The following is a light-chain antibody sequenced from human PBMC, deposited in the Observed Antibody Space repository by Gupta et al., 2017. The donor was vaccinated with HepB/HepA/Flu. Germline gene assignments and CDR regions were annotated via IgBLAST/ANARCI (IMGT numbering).Light chain of an antibody. Sequence: EIVLTQSPATLSLSPGERATLSCRASQSAGSYLGWYQQKPGQAPRLLIYDASNRATGIPARFSGSGAGTDFNLTISSLEPQDFAVYYCQHRSDWPRPWTFGQGTKVEIK. CDR3: QHRSDWPRPWT. J-gene: IGKJ1*01. CDR2: DAS. CDR1: QSAGSY. V-gene: IGKV3-11*01.